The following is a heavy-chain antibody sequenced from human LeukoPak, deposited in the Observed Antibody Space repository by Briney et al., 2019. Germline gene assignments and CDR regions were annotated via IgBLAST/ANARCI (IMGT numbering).Heavy chain of an antibody. CDR2: IYYSGGT. Sequence: PSETLSLTCTVSGVSMSSGAFYWSWIRQHPGKGLEWIGNIYYSGGTYYNPSLKSRVTISVDRSKNQFSLKLTSVTAADTAVYYCARAFPFDDYGDPDAFDIWGQGTMATVSS. D-gene: IGHD4-17*01. CDR1: GVSMSSGAFY. V-gene: IGHV4-30-4*08. CDR3: ARAFPFDDYGDPDAFDI. J-gene: IGHJ3*02.